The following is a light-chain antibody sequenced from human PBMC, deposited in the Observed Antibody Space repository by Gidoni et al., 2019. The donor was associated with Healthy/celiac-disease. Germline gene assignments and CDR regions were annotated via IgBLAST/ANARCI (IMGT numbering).Light chain of an antibody. CDR1: QSLLYSNGYNY. Sequence: VMTPSPLSLPVTPGEPASISCRSSQSLLYSNGYNYLDWYLQTPGQSPQLLIYLGSNRASGVTDRCSGSGSGTDFTLKSSRVEDEDVGVYYCMQALQTPTFGGGTKVEIK. V-gene: IGKV2-28*01. CDR2: LGS. CDR3: MQALQTPT. J-gene: IGKJ4*01.